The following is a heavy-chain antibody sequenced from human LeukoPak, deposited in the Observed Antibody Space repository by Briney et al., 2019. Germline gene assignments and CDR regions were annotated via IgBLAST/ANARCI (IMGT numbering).Heavy chain of an antibody. J-gene: IGHJ4*02. Sequence: PGGSPRLSCAASGFTFSSYEMNWVRQAPGKGLEWVSYISSSGSTIYYADSVKGRFTISRDNAKNSLYLQMNSLRAEDTAVYYCARDRPRILYHRPEKFDYWGQGTLVTVSS. D-gene: IGHD2-8*01. V-gene: IGHV3-48*03. CDR1: GFTFSSYE. CDR3: ARDRPRILYHRPEKFDY. CDR2: ISSSGSTI.